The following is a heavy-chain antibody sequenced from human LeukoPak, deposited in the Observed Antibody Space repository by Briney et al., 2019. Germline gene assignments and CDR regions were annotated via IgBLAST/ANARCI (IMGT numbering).Heavy chain of an antibody. J-gene: IGHJ5*02. V-gene: IGHV4-61*02. CDR2: IYTSGST. Sequence: SQTLSLTCTVSGGSISSGSYYWSWIRQPAGKGLEWIGRIYTSGSTNYNPSLKSRVTISVDTSKNRFSLKLTSVTAADTAVYYCARDAGRSPSRRCQFDPWGQGTLVTVSS. D-gene: IGHD1-14*01. CDR3: ARDAGRSPSRRCQFDP. CDR1: GGSISSGSYY.